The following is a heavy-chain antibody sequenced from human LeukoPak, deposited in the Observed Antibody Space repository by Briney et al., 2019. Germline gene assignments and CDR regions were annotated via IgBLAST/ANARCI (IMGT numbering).Heavy chain of an antibody. CDR2: IDWDDDE. CDR1: GFSLNTSGMR. Sequence: SGPALVKPTQTLTLTCTFSGFSLNTSGMRVSWIRQPPGKALEWLARIDWDDDEFYSTSLKTRLTISKDTSKSQVVLTMTNMDPVDSATYYCARHYYDFWGGPGPFDYWGQGTLVTVSS. V-gene: IGHV2-70*04. J-gene: IGHJ4*02. D-gene: IGHD3-3*01. CDR3: ARHYYDFWGGPGPFDY.